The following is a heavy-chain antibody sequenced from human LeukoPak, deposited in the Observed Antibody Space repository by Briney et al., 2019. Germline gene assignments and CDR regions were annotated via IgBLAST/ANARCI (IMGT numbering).Heavy chain of an antibody. V-gene: IGHV3-48*01. CDR2: ISSSSSTI. J-gene: IGHJ6*03. D-gene: IGHD3-3*01. Sequence: GGSLRLSCAASGFTFSSYSMNWVRQAPGKGLEWVSYISSSSSTIYYADSVKGRFTISRDNAKNSLYLQTNSLRAEDTAVYYCAKALWTQPYDFHYMDVWGKGTTVTVSS. CDR3: AKALWTQPYDFHYMDV. CDR1: GFTFSSYS.